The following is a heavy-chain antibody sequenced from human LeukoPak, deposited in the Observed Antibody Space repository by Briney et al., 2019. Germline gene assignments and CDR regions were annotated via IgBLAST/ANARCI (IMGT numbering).Heavy chain of an antibody. Sequence: ASVKVSCKASGYTFTSYDINWVRQATGQGLEWMGWMNPNSGNTGYAQKFQGRVTMTRNTSISTAYMELSSLRSEDTAVYYCARDYYASGSYYRWAFDIWGQGTMVTVSS. CDR2: MNPNSGNT. J-gene: IGHJ3*02. V-gene: IGHV1-8*01. D-gene: IGHD3-10*01. CDR1: GYTFTSYD. CDR3: ARDYYASGSYYRWAFDI.